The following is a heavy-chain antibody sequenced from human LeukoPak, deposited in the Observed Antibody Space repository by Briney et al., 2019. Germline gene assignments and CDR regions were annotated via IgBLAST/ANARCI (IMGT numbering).Heavy chain of an antibody. Sequence: GGSLRLSCAASGFTFSSYAMHWVRQAPGKGLEYVSAISSNGGSTYYANSVKGRFTISRDNSKNTLYLQMGSLRAEDMAVYYCARVRNWTPPDLDYWGQGTLVTVSS. CDR2: ISSNGGST. CDR1: GFTFSSYA. D-gene: IGHD1-1*01. CDR3: ARVRNWTPPDLDY. J-gene: IGHJ4*02. V-gene: IGHV3-64*01.